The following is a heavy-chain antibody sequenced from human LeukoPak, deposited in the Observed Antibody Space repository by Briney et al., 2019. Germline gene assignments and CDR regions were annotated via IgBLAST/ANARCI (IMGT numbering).Heavy chain of an antibody. J-gene: IGHJ3*02. V-gene: IGHV3-9*01. CDR1: GFTFDDYA. D-gene: IGHD3-22*01. CDR3: AKDIRARITMIVGDAFDI. CDR2: VGWNSGSI. Sequence: GGSLRLSCAASGFTFDDYAMHWVRQAPGKGLEWVSGVGWNSGSIDYAASVKGRFTISRDNAKNSLYLQMNSLRAEDTALYYCAKDIRARITMIVGDAFDIWGQGTMVTVSS.